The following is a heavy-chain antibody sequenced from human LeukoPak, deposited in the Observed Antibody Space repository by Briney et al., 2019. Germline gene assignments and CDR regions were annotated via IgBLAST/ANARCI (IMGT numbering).Heavy chain of an antibody. CDR3: ARGSNRPRGYYYYYYGMDA. D-gene: IGHD1-1*01. J-gene: IGHJ6*02. CDR1: GGSFSGYY. Sequence: PSETLSLTCAVYGGSFSGYYWSWIRQPPGKGLEWIGEINHSGSTNYNPSLKSRVTISVDTSKNQFSLKLSSVTAADTAVYYCARGSNRPRGYYYYYYGMDAWGQGTTVTVSS. CDR2: INHSGST. V-gene: IGHV4-34*01.